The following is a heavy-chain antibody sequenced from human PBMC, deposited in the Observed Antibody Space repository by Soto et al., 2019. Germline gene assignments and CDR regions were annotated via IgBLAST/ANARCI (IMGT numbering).Heavy chain of an antibody. CDR1: GFTFSSYS. Sequence: LRLSCATSGFTFSSYSMNWVRQAPGKDLEWISSISTGSTHLYYSDSVKGRFTISRDNAKTSLYLQMDSLRVEDTAVYYCARDSHILTTPAMGSEGFDPWGKGTLVTVSS. CDR2: ISTGSTHL. CDR3: ARDSHILTTPAMGSEGFDP. J-gene: IGHJ5*02. D-gene: IGHD2-2*01. V-gene: IGHV3-21*01.